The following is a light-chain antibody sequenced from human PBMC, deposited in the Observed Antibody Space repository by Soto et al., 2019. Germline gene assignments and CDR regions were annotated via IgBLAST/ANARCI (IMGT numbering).Light chain of an antibody. V-gene: IGKV1-33*01. CDR1: QDISNY. CDR2: DAS. Sequence: DIQMTQSPSSLSASVGDRVTITCQASQDISNYLNWYQQKPGKAPKLLIYDASNLETGVPSRFSGSGSGTDFTFTISSLQPEDIATYYCQQANSFPPTFGQGTRLEI. J-gene: IGKJ5*01. CDR3: QQANSFPPT.